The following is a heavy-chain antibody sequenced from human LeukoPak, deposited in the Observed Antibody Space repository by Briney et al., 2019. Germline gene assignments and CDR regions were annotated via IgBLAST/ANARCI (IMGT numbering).Heavy chain of an antibody. CDR1: GFTVSSNY. Sequence: PGGSLRLSCAASGFTVSSNYMNWVRQAPGRGLEWVSVIYSGDNTYYADSVKGRFTISRDNSKNTLYLQMNSLRAEDTAVYYCAKGSSVAGTIFGYWGQGTLVTVSS. V-gene: IGHV3-66*01. J-gene: IGHJ4*02. CDR2: IYSGDNT. D-gene: IGHD6-19*01. CDR3: AKGSSVAGTIFGY.